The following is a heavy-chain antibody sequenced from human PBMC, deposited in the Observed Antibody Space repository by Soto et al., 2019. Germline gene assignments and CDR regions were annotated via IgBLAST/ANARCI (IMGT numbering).Heavy chain of an antibody. CDR1: GGSISSSTYY. V-gene: IGHV4-39*01. Sequence: SETLSLTCTVSGGSISSSTYYWGWIRQPPGKGLEWIGSIYYNGGSYYSPSLNSRVTISVDTSKNQFSLKLSSVTAADTAVYFCARHDLTVTHLFDNWDQGTLVTVSS. CDR3: ARHDLTVTHLFDN. CDR2: IYYNGGS. D-gene: IGHD4-4*01. J-gene: IGHJ4*02.